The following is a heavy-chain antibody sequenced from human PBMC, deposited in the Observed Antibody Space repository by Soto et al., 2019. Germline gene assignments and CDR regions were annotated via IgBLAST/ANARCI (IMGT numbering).Heavy chain of an antibody. J-gene: IGHJ4*02. CDR2: INPDSGGT. CDR1: PYTLTVYY. D-gene: IGHD4-17*01. V-gene: IGHV1-2*02. CDR3: ATVPYGDYAYFDY. Sequence: GASVRVCCKTSPYTLTVYYIHWVRQAPRQGLEWMGWINPDSGGTQYAQKFQGRVTMTRDTSISTAYMALSRLRSDDTAVYYCATVPYGDYAYFDYWGLGTLVTVSS.